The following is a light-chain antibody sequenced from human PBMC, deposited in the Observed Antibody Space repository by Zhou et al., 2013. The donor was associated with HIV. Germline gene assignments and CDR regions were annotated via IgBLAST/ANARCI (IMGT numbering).Light chain of an antibody. Sequence: EIVMTQSPATLSVSPGERATLSCRASQSVRSNLAWYQQKLGQAPRLLIYGASTRATGIPARFSGSGSGTEFTLTISSLQSEDFAVYYCQQYDSSIPTFGQGTKVEIK. V-gene: IGKV3-15*01. CDR3: QQYDSSIPT. J-gene: IGKJ1*01. CDR1: QSVRSN. CDR2: GAS.